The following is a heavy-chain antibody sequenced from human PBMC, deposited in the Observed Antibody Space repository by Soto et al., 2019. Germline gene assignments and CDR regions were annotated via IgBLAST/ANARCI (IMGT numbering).Heavy chain of an antibody. D-gene: IGHD2-2*01. CDR1: GFTFSSYG. CDR3: AKDLCTSCYVSYYGMDV. J-gene: IGHJ6*02. Sequence: QVQLVESGGGVVQPGRSLRLSCAASGFTFSSYGMHWVRQAPGKGLEWVAVISYDGSNKYYADSVKGRFTISRDKSKNTLYLQMNSLRAEDTAVYYCAKDLCTSCYVSYYGMDVWGQGTTVTVSS. V-gene: IGHV3-30*18. CDR2: ISYDGSNK.